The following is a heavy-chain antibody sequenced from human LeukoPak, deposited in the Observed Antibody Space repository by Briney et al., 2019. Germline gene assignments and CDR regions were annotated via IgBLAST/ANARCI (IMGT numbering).Heavy chain of an antibody. J-gene: IGHJ4*02. V-gene: IGHV3-15*01. D-gene: IGHD3-10*01. CDR2: IKSKTDGGTT. CDR1: GFTFSNAW. Sequence: PGGSLRLSCAASGFTFSNAWMSWVRQAPGKGLEWVGRIKSKTDGGTTDYAAPVKGRFTISRDDSKSTLYLQMNSLKTEDTAVYYCTTAYYYGSGSYRDFDYWGQGTLVTVSS. CDR3: TTAYYYGSGSYRDFDY.